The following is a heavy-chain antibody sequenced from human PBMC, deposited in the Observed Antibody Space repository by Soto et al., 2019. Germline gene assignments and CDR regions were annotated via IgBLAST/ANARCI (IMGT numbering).Heavy chain of an antibody. CDR2: INPSGGTT. Sequence: ASVKVSCKASGYTFTRYNVHWLRQAPGQGLEWMAIINPSGGTTYYVQKFEGRVTLTTDTSTSTVYMELSSLRSDDTAVYYCARVRGGGSEYFFDYWGQGTLVTVSS. V-gene: IGHV1-46*01. D-gene: IGHD2-15*01. CDR1: GYTFTRYN. CDR3: ARVRGGGSEYFFDY. J-gene: IGHJ4*02.